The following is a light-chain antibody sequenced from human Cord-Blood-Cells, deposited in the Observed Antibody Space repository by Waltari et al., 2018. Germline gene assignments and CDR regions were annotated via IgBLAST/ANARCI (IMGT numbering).Light chain of an antibody. CDR3: NSRDSSGNPKWV. CDR1: RLRSHY. Sequence: SSELTQDPAVSVALGQTVRITCQGDRLRSHYASWHQQKTGQAPVLVIYGKNNRPSGIPDRFSGSSSGNTASLTITGAQAEDEADYYCNSRDSSGNPKWVFGGGTKLTVL. J-gene: IGLJ3*02. CDR2: GKN. V-gene: IGLV3-19*01.